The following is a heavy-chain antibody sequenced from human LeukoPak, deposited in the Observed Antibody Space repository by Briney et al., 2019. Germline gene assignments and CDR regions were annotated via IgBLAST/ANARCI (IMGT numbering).Heavy chain of an antibody. V-gene: IGHV3-21*01. CDR3: ARGYSYDY. J-gene: IGHJ4*02. Sequence: GGSLRLSCAVSGITFRNLAMNWVRQAPGKGLEWVSFISSSSSSLKYADSMKGRFTISRDNAKNSVYLQMNNLRAEDTAVYYCARGYSYDYWGQGTLVTVSS. D-gene: IGHD5-12*01. CDR2: ISSSSSSL. CDR1: GITFRNLA.